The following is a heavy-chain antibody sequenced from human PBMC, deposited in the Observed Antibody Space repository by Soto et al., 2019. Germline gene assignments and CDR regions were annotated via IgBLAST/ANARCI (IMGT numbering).Heavy chain of an antibody. D-gene: IGHD3-22*01. CDR1: GFTFSSYG. CDR2: ISYDGSNK. V-gene: IGHV3-30*18. Sequence: QVQLVESGGGVVQPGRSLRLSCAASGFTFSSYGMHWVRQAPGKGLEWVAVISYDGSNKYYADSVKGRFTISRDNSKNTLYLQMNSLRAEDTAVYYCAKGSTYYYDSSGYYGPEYFQHWGQGTLVTVSS. CDR3: AKGSTYYYDSSGYYGPEYFQH. J-gene: IGHJ1*01.